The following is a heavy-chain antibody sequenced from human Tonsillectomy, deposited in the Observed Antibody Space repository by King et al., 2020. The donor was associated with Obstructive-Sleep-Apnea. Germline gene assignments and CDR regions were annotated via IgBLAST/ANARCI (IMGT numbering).Heavy chain of an antibody. V-gene: IGHV4-39*07. D-gene: IGHD6-19*01. CDR3: AGQAVAEAFDI. CDR2: IYYSGST. J-gene: IGHJ3*02. Sequence: LQLQESGPGLVKPSETLSLTCTVSGGSISSSSYYWGWIRQPPGKGLEWIGSIYYSGSTYYNPSLKSRVTISVDTSKNQFSLKLSSVTAADTAVYYCAGQAVAEAFDIWGQGTMVTVSS. CDR1: GGSISSSSYY.